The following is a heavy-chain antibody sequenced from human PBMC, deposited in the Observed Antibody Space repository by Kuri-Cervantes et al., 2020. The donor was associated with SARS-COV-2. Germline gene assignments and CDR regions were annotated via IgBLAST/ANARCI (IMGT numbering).Heavy chain of an antibody. CDR3: ARQGQQLVRRAFDI. Sequence: GSLRLSCTVSGGSISSYYWSWTRQPPGKGLEWIGYIYYSGSTNYNPSLKSRVTISVDTSKNQFSLKLSSVTAADTAVYYCARQGQQLVRRAFDIWGQGTMVTVSS. D-gene: IGHD6-13*01. CDR1: GGSISSYY. CDR2: IYYSGST. J-gene: IGHJ3*02. V-gene: IGHV4-59*08.